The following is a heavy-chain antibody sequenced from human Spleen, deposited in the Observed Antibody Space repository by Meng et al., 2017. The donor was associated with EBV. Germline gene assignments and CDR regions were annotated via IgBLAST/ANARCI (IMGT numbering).Heavy chain of an antibody. D-gene: IGHD1-26*01. J-gene: IGHJ4*02. Sequence: QVQLVQSGSGLKEPGSSVKVSCKASGYTFTSVGVNWVRQAPGQGLEWMGWINTETGSPMYAQDFTGRFVFSLDTSVNTAYLQINSLRAEDTAVYYCARNVGGGSYYFYWGQGTLVTVSS. CDR3: ARNVGGGSYYFY. CDR1: GYTFTSVG. CDR2: INTETGSP. V-gene: IGHV7-4-1*02.